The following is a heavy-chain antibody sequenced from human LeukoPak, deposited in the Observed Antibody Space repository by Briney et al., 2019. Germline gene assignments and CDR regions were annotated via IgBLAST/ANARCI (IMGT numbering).Heavy chain of an antibody. V-gene: IGHV4-39*01. CDR1: DGSISSNSYY. D-gene: IGHD3-3*01. Sequence: SETLSLTCTVSDGSISSNSYYWGWIRQPPGKGLEWIGSISYSGRTYYNPSLESRVTISVDASKNQFSLELNSVTAADTAVYYCARSDFWSGYYNYWGQGTLVTVSS. CDR2: ISYSGRT. CDR3: ARSDFWSGYYNY. J-gene: IGHJ4*02.